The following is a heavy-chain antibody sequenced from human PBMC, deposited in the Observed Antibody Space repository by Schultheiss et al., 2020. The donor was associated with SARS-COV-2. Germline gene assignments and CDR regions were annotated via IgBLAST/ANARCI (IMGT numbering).Heavy chain of an antibody. J-gene: IGHJ2*01. D-gene: IGHD1-7*01. CDR1: GGSFSGYY. Sequence: SQTLSLTCAVYGGSFSGYYWSWIRQPPGKGLEWIGEINHSGSTNYNPSLKSRVIISVDTSKNQFSLKLSSVTAADTAVYYCARESEGTNWYFDLWGRGTLVTVSS. CDR3: ARESEGTNWYFDL. CDR2: INHSGST. V-gene: IGHV4-34*01.